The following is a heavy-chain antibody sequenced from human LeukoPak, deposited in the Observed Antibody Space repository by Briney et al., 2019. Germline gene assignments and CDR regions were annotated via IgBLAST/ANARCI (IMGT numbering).Heavy chain of an antibody. CDR2: IHHSGST. D-gene: IGHD6-13*01. Sequence: SETLSLTCSVSGGSISGYYWSWIRQPPGKGLEWIGYIHHSGSTNYNPSLKSRVTFSVDTSKNQFSLELTSVTAADTAVYYCARQNPAVSGQGLDYWGQGTLVTVSS. J-gene: IGHJ4*02. V-gene: IGHV4-59*08. CDR3: ARQNPAVSGQGLDY. CDR1: GGSISGYY.